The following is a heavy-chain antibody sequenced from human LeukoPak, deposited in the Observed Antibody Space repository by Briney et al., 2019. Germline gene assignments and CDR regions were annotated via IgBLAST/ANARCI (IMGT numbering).Heavy chain of an antibody. CDR1: GFTFSSHR. CDR3: ARDLSGITGYTYGRGIDY. Sequence: GGALRLSCAASGFTFSSHRMSWGRQAPGKGVEWGAHIKKEGSEKYYVDSVKGRFNISRDNAKTSLYLQMNSLRAEDTAVYYCARDLSGITGYTYGRGIDYWGQGTLVTVSS. J-gene: IGHJ4*02. D-gene: IGHD5-18*01. CDR2: IKKEGSEK. V-gene: IGHV3-7*01.